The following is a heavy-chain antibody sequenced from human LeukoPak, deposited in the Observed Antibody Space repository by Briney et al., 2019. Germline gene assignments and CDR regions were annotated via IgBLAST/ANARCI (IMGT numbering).Heavy chain of an antibody. Sequence: GGSLRLSGAASGFTFSSYWMSWARQAPGKGLEWVANIRQDGSENYYVDSVKGRFTFSRDNAKNSLYLQMNSLRAEDTAVYYCARIDCSSASCYTWSFDYWGQGTLVTVSS. V-gene: IGHV3-7*03. J-gene: IGHJ4*02. D-gene: IGHD2-2*02. CDR3: ARIDCSSASCYTWSFDY. CDR1: GFTFSSYW. CDR2: IRQDGSEN.